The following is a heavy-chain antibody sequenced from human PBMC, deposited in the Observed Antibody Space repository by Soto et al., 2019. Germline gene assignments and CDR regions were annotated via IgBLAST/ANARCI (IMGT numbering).Heavy chain of an antibody. CDR1: GFSLTTRGVG. CDR2: IYWDDDK. CDR3: AHVPGSGQLLYAYYYYMDV. V-gene: IGHV2-5*02. J-gene: IGHJ6*03. D-gene: IGHD3-10*01. Sequence: QITLKESGPTLVKPTQTLTLTCTFSGFSLTTRGVGVGWIRQPPGKALEWLALIYWDDDKRYSPSLKTRLTITKDTSKNQVVRTLTNMDPVDTATYYCAHVPGSGQLLYAYYYYMDVWGKGATVAVS.